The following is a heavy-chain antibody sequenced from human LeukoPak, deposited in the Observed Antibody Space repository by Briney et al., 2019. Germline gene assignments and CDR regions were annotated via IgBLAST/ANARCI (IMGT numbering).Heavy chain of an antibody. V-gene: IGHV4-4*02. D-gene: IGHD5-24*01. CDR2: IYHSGST. Sequence: SETLSLTCAVSGGSISSSNWWSWVRQPPGKGLEWIGEIYHSGSTNYNPSLKSRVTISVDRSKNQFSLKLSSVTAADTAVYYCVRVGGMATIISWGQETLVTVSS. CDR3: VRVGGMATIIS. CDR1: GGSISSSNW. J-gene: IGHJ5*02.